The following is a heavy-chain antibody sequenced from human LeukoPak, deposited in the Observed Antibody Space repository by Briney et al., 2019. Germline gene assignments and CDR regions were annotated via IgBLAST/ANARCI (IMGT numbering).Heavy chain of an antibody. CDR1: GYSISSGYY. CDR2: ISYSGTT. D-gene: IGHD6-6*01. Sequence: PSETLSLTCTVSGYSISSGYYWGWIRQPPGKGLEWIGTISYSGTTYYSPSLKSRVTISLDTSKNQFSLKLSSVTAADTAIYYCARDFSSSSTVYYYYYMDVWGKGTTVTVSS. CDR3: ARDFSSSSTVYYYYYMDV. J-gene: IGHJ6*03. V-gene: IGHV4-38-2*02.